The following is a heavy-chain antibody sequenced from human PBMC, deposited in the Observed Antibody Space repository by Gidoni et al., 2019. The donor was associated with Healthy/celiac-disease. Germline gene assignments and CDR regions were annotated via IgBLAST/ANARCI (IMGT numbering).Heavy chain of an antibody. D-gene: IGHD5-18*01. V-gene: IGHV3-23*01. CDR2: IHSGGKA. CDR3: APLTDPIMVTR. Sequence: EVQLLESGGGLVQPRGSLSRSCAASGFTFTNYGMSWFRQAPGKGLEWVSGIHSGGKADYADSVKGRFTISRDNSKNALYLQMNSLRAEDTAVYYCAPLTDPIMVTRWGQGTLVTVSS. J-gene: IGHJ4*02. CDR1: GFTFTNYG.